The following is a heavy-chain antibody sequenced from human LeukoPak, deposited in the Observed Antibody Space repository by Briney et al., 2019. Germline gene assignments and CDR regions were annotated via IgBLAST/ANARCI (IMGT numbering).Heavy chain of an antibody. V-gene: IGHV3-15*01. CDR3: TTAGLSTVIVVVTR. D-gene: IGHD3-22*01. CDR2: IKSKTDGGTT. CDR1: GFTFSGYP. Sequence: PGGSLRLSCAASGFTFSGYPIHWVRQAPGKGLEWVGRIKSKTDGGTTDYAAPVKGRFTISRDDSKNTLFLQMNSLKTEDTAVYYCTTAGLSTVIVVVTRWGQGTLVTVSS. J-gene: IGHJ4*02.